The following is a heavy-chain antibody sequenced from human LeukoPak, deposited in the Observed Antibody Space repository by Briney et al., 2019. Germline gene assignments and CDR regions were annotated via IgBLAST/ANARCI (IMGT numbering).Heavy chain of an antibody. V-gene: IGHV4-39*07. D-gene: IGHD3-9*01. CDR2: IYYSGST. CDR3: ARVGFEADYYFDY. CDR1: GGSISSSSYY. J-gene: IGHJ4*02. Sequence: SETLSLTCTVSGGSISSSSYYWGWIRQPPGKGLEWIGNIYYSGSTYYNPSLKSRVTISVDRSKNQFSLKLSSVTAADTAVYYCARVGFEADYYFDYWGQGTLVTVSS.